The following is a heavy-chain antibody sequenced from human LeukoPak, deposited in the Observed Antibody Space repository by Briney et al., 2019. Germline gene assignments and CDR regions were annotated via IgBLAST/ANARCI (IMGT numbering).Heavy chain of an antibody. V-gene: IGHV3-30*01. CDR1: GSTFSNYA. Sequence: GGSLRLSCVASGSTFSNYAIHWVRRPPGKGLEWVAVMSTDGSLQYYANSVKGRFTISRDNYKSTLFLQMNSLSAADTAVYYCGRQVAPGQWLVNLWGQGTLVTVSS. J-gene: IGHJ5*02. CDR2: MSTDGSLQ. D-gene: IGHD6-19*01. CDR3: GRQVAPGQWLVNL.